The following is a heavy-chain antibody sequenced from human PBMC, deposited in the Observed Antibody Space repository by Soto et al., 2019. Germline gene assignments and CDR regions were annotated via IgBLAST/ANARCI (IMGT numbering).Heavy chain of an antibody. J-gene: IGHJ6*02. CDR1: GVSISSSNW. V-gene: IGHV4-4*02. CDR2: IYHSGST. CDR3: AGALNYYDSHPPNV. D-gene: IGHD3-3*01. Sequence: SETLSLTCAVSGVSISSSNWLSWVRQPPGKGLEWIGEIYHSGSTNYNPSLKSRVTISVDKSKNQFSLKLSSVTAADTAVYYCAGALNYYDSHPPNVWGQGTTVTFSS.